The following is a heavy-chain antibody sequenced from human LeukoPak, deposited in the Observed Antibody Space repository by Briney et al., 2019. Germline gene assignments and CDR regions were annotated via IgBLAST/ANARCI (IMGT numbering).Heavy chain of an antibody. CDR2: IWYDGSNK. Sequence: PGGSLRLSCAASGFTFSSYGMHWVRQAPGKGLEWVAVIWYDGSNKYYADSVKGRFTISRDNSKNTLYLQMNSLRAKDTAVYYCARDVHYDFWSGPNDAFDIWGQGTMVTVSS. D-gene: IGHD3-3*01. V-gene: IGHV3-33*01. CDR3: ARDVHYDFWSGPNDAFDI. CDR1: GFTFSSYG. J-gene: IGHJ3*02.